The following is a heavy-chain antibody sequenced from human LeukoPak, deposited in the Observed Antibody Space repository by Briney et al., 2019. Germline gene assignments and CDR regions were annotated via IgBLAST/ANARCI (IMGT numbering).Heavy chain of an antibody. CDR1: GGSFSNYY. Sequence: PSETLSLTCAVYGGSFSNYYWSWIRQTPGKGMEWIGEINDSGRISYNPSLMSRVTVSVDTSKNQFSLRLTSVTATDTAVYYCARRWNYGRNYYIDVWGKGATVSVSS. CDR3: ARRWNYGRNYYIDV. J-gene: IGHJ6*03. CDR2: INDSGRI. V-gene: IGHV4-34*01. D-gene: IGHD1-7*01.